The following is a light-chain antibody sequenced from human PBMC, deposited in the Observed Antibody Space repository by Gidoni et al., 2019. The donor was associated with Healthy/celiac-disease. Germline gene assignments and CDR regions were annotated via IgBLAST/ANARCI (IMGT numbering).Light chain of an antibody. CDR2: GAS. V-gene: IGKV3-15*01. Sequence: EIVLTQSPDTLSVSPGERATLSCRASQSVSSNLAWYQQKPCQAPRLLIYGASTRATGIPAMFSGSGSGTEFTLTISSLQSEDFAVYYCQQYNNWPWTFGQGTKVEIK. CDR1: QSVSSN. J-gene: IGKJ1*01. CDR3: QQYNNWPWT.